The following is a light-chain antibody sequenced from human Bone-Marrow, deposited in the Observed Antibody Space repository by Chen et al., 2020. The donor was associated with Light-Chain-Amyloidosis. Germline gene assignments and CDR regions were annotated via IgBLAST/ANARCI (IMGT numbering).Light chain of an antibody. J-gene: IGLJ3*02. CDR1: SGSIATNY. CDR2: EDD. Sequence: NFMLTQPHSVSESPGKTVIISCTRSSGSIATNYVQWYQQRPGSSPTTVIYEDDQRPSGVPDRFSCTIDRCSKSASLTSSGLKTEEEADYYCQSYQGSSQGVFGGGTKLTVL. V-gene: IGLV6-57*01. CDR3: QSYQGSSQGV.